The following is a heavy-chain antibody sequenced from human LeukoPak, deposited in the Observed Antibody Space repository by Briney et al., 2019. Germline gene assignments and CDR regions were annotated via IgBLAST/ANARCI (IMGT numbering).Heavy chain of an antibody. CDR3: VREDTPATANY. Sequence: GGSLRLSCAASGFTVNTNYMRWVRQARGKGREGGSIMHSVGSTYYADSVKGRFTIPRDNSKATPSLQMHSLRPGDPAVYYCVREDTPATANYWGQGTLVTISS. V-gene: IGHV3-53*01. CDR2: MHSVGST. D-gene: IGHD2-21*02. J-gene: IGHJ4*02. CDR1: GFTVNTNY.